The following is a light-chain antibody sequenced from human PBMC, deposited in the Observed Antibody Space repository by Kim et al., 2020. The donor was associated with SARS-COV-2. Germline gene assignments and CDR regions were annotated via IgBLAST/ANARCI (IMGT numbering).Light chain of an antibody. CDR1: RGSIASNY. J-gene: IGLJ2*01. CDR2: EDN. CDR3: QSYDTSNQGVV. Sequence: TITISGTRSRGSIASNYVHWYQQRPGSAPTTVIYEDNQRLSGVPDRFSGSIDSSSNSASLTISGLTTEDEADYYCQSYDTSNQGVVFGGGTQLTVL. V-gene: IGLV6-57*03.